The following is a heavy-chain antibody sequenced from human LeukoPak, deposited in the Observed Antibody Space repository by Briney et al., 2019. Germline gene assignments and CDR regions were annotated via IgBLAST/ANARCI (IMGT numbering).Heavy chain of an antibody. D-gene: IGHD1-1*01. CDR3: ARGLPGARIPYHFDS. V-gene: IGHV4-31*03. CDR2: IYYTGST. J-gene: IGHJ4*02. CDR1: GDSMSNGGYF. Sequence: SETLSLTCTVSGDSMSNGGYFWSWIRQHPGKGLEWIGYIYYTGSTTYNPSLQSRVAMSVDTSKNNFSLRLNPVTAADTAVYFCARGLPGARIPYHFDSWGQGTLVAVSS.